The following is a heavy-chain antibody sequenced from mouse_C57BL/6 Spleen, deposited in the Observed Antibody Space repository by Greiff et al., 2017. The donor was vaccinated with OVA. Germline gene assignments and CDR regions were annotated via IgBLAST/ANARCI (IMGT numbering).Heavy chain of an antibody. CDR3: ARQGYDYGFDY. CDR2: ISSGGSYT. Sequence: EVKLMESGGDLVKPGGSLKLSCAASGFTFSSYGMSWVRQTPDKRLEWVATISSGGSYTYYPDSVKGRFTISRDNAKNTLYLQMSSLKSEDTAMYYCARQGYDYGFDYWGQGTTLTVSS. CDR1: GFTFSSYG. D-gene: IGHD2-4*01. J-gene: IGHJ2*01. V-gene: IGHV5-6*01.